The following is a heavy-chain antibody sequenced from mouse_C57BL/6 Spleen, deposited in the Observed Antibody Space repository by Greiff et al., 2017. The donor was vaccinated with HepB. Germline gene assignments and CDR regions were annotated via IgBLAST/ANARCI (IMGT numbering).Heavy chain of an antibody. J-gene: IGHJ4*01. Sequence: VKLMESGAELVKPGASVKISCKASGYAFSSYWMNWVKQRPGKGLEWIGQIYPGDGDTNYNGKFKGKATLTADKSSSTAYMQLSSLTSEDSAVYFCARGTCYSKTLAMDYWGQGTSVTVSS. D-gene: IGHD2-5*01. CDR2: IYPGDGDT. CDR1: GYAFSSYW. V-gene: IGHV1-80*01. CDR3: ARGTCYSKTLAMDY.